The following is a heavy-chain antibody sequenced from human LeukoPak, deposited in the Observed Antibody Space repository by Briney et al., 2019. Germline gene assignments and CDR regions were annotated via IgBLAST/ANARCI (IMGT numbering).Heavy chain of an antibody. CDR2: LYPGDSDT. Sequence: GESLKISCKSSGYSFTSYWIAWVRQMPGKGLEWMGILYPGDSDTRYSPSFQGQVTISVDKFISTAYLQWSSLKASDTAMYYCANLIGGDFAFDVWGQGTMVTVSS. CDR3: ANLIGGDFAFDV. J-gene: IGHJ3*01. D-gene: IGHD2-21*02. V-gene: IGHV5-51*01. CDR1: GYSFTSYW.